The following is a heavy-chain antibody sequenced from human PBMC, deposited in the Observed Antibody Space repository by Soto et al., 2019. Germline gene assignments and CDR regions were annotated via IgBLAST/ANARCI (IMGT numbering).Heavy chain of an antibody. D-gene: IGHD6-19*01. CDR2: IVVGSGNT. J-gene: IGHJ6*02. CDR1: GFTFTSSA. V-gene: IGHV1-58*02. CDR3: AASIAVAPRYYYGMDV. Sequence: QMQLVQSGPEVKKPGTSVKVSCKASGFTFTSSAMQWVRQARGQRLEWIGWIVVGSGNTNYAQKFQERVTITRDMSTXXAYMELSSLRSEDTAVYYGAASIAVAPRYYYGMDVWGQGTTVTVSS.